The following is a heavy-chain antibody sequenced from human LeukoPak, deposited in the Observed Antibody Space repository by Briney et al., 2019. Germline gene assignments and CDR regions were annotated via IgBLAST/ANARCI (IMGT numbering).Heavy chain of an antibody. J-gene: IGHJ4*02. Sequence: GGSLRLSCAASGFTFSSYAMSWVRQAPGKGLEWVSSISSSSSYIYYADSVKGRFTISRDNAKNSLYLQMNSLRAEDTAVYYCARLMVRGVIPLYFDYWGQGTLVTVSS. D-gene: IGHD3-10*01. V-gene: IGHV3-21*01. CDR3: ARLMVRGVIPLYFDY. CDR1: GFTFSSYA. CDR2: ISSSSSYI.